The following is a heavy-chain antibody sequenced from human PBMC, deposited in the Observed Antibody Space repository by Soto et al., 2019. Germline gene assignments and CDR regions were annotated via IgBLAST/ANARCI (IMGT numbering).Heavy chain of an antibody. CDR1: GFTFEDYA. J-gene: IGHJ4*02. V-gene: IGHV3-9*01. CDR3: AKDIYSSSSRQAY. Sequence: GGSLRHSCAGSGFTFEDYAMHWVRQAPGKGLEWVSGISWNGGNIGYADSVKGRFTISRDNAKNSLFLQMNSLRADDTALYFCAKDIYSSSSRQAYWGQGNPVTVSS. CDR2: ISWNGGNI. D-gene: IGHD6-6*01.